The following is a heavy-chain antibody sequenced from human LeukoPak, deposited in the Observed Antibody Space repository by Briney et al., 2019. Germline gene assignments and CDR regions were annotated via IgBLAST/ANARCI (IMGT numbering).Heavy chain of an antibody. Sequence: SETLSLTCTVSGGSISSSSYFWGWIRQPPGKGLEWLGIIYYSGTTYYNPSLKSRVTISVDTSKNQFSLKLSSVTAADTAVYYCARRGLYGSSRFDPWGQGTLVTVSS. D-gene: IGHD2-2*01. CDR1: GGSISSSSYF. J-gene: IGHJ5*02. CDR3: ARRGLYGSSRFDP. CDR2: IYYSGTT. V-gene: IGHV4-39*01.